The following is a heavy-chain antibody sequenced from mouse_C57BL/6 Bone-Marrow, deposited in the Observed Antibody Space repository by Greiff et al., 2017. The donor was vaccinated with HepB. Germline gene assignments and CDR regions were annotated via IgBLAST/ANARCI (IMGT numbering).Heavy chain of an antibody. CDR1: GYTFTSYW. Sequence: QVQLKQPGAELVKPGASVKLSCKASGYTFTSYWMHWVKQRPGQGLEWIGMIHPNSGSTNYNEKFKSKATLTVDKSSSTAYMQLSSLTSEDSAVYYCARRRIYYGYDGYFDVWGTGTTVTVSS. V-gene: IGHV1-64*01. CDR3: ARRRIYYGYDGYFDV. D-gene: IGHD2-2*01. CDR2: IHPNSGST. J-gene: IGHJ1*03.